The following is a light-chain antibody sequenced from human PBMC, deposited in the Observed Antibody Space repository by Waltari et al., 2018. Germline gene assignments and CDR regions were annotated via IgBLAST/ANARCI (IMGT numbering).Light chain of an antibody. Sequence: IVMTQSPDSLAVAPGERATINCTSSQSDLYSSNNKNYLTWYQQKPGQPPKFLIYCASTRESGVPERFSGSGSGTDFTLTINSLQAEDAAVYYCHQSYNTPFTFAPGTKVEFK. CDR2: CAS. CDR1: QSDLYSSNNKNY. J-gene: IGKJ3*01. CDR3: HQSYNTPFT. V-gene: IGKV4-1*01.